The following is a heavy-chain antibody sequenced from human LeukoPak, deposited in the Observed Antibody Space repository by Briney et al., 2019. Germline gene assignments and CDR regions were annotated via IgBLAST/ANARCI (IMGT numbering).Heavy chain of an antibody. Sequence: PGGSLRLSCAASGFTFSSYAMHWVRQAPGKGLEWVSSISSSSSYIYYADSVKGRFTISRDNAKNSLYLQMNSLRAEDTAVYYCARAETSGSYYYWGQGTLVTVSS. V-gene: IGHV3-21*01. CDR1: GFTFSSYA. CDR2: ISSSSSYI. D-gene: IGHD1-26*01. J-gene: IGHJ4*02. CDR3: ARAETSGSYYY.